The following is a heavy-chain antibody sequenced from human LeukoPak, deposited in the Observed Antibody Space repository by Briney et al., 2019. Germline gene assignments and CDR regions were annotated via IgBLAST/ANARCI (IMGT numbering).Heavy chain of an antibody. D-gene: IGHD3-10*01. J-gene: IGHJ6*03. CDR2: INPNSGGT. Sequence: ASVTVSCKASGYTFTGYYMHWVRQAPGQGLEWMGWINPNSGGTNYAQKFQGRVTMTRDTSISTAYMELSRLRSDDTAVYYCARGYGITMVRGVPSYYYYMDVWGKGTTVTVSS. CDR1: GYTFTGYY. CDR3: ARGYGITMVRGVPSYYYYMDV. V-gene: IGHV1-2*02.